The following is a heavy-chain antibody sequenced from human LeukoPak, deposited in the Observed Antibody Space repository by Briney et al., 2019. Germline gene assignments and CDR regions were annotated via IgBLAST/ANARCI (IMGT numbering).Heavy chain of an antibody. V-gene: IGHV4-39*01. CDR3: ARLEGSSSWYPYYSYGMDV. CDR2: IYNIGST. J-gene: IGHJ6*02. Sequence: SSETLSLTCTVSGGSISSHSSSWGWIRQPPGKGLEWIGTIYNIGSTYYNPSLKSRVTIFVDTSKNQFSLKVSSVTAADTAVYYCARLEGSSSWYPYYSYGMDVWGQGITVTVS. CDR1: GGSISSHSSS. D-gene: IGHD6-13*01.